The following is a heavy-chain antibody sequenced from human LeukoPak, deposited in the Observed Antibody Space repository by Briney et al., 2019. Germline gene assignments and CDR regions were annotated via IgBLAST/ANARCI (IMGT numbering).Heavy chain of an antibody. CDR1: GGSISSGGYS. CDR2: IYDGGAT. Sequence: SQTLSLTCAVSGGSISSGGYSWSWIRQPPGKGLEWTGYIYDGGATYYNPSLKSRVTISVDRSKNQFSMKLSSVTAADTDVYYCARADLSEATTFDYWGQGTLVTVSS. V-gene: IGHV4-30-2*01. D-gene: IGHD5-12*01. CDR3: ARADLSEATTFDY. J-gene: IGHJ4*02.